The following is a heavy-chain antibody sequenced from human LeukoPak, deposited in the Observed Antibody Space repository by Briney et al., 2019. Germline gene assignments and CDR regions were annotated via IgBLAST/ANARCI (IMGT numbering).Heavy chain of an antibody. CDR3: ARAIRGYSYVLDY. CDR2: INPSGGTT. D-gene: IGHD5-18*01. Sequence: ASVKVSCKTSGYTFTGYYIHWVRQAPGQGLEWMGIINPSGGTTSCAQKFQGRVTMTRDTSTSTVYMELSSLRSEDTAVYYCARAIRGYSYVLDYWGQGTLVTVSS. J-gene: IGHJ4*02. V-gene: IGHV1-46*01. CDR1: GYTFTGYY.